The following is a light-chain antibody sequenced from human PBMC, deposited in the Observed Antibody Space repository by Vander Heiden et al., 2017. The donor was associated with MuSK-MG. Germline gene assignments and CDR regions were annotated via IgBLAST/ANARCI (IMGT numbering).Light chain of an antibody. V-gene: IGLV2-14*03. Sequence: QSALTQPASVSGSPGQSSTISCTGTSSDVGAYNYVSWYQHFPGKAPKVMIHGVSNRPSGVSGRFSGSKSGNTASLTISGLQAEDEADYYGCAYTRSSTWVFGGGTKLTVL. J-gene: IGLJ3*02. CDR2: GVS. CDR1: SSDVGAYNY. CDR3: CAYTRSSTWV.